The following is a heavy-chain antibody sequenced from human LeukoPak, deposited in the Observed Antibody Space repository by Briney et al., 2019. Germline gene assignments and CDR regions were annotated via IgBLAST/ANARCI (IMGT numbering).Heavy chain of an antibody. V-gene: IGHV3-23*01. CDR1: GFTFSSYA. D-gene: IGHD3-9*01. CDR3: AKDDILTGYYLDY. CDR2: ISGSGGST. Sequence: GGSLRLFCAASGFTFSSYAMSWVRQAPGKGLEWVSAISGSGGSTYYADSVKGRFTISRDNSKNTLYLQMNSLRAEDTAVYYCAKDDILTGYYLDYWGQGTLVTVSS. J-gene: IGHJ4*02.